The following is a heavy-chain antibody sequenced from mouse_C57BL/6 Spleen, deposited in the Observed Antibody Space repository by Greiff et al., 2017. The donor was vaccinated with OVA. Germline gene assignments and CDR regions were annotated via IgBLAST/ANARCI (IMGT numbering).Heavy chain of an antibody. CDR1: GFTFSSYA. V-gene: IGHV5-4*01. CDR2: ISDGGSYT. J-gene: IGHJ4*01. D-gene: IGHD2-4*01. Sequence: EVQVVESGGGLVKPGGSLKLSCAASGFTFSSYAMSWVRQTPEKRLEWVATISDGGSYTYYPDNVKGRFTISRDNAKNNLYLQMSHLKSEDTAMYYCARDRYDYDGDYYAMDYWGQGTSVTVSS. CDR3: ARDRYDYDGDYYAMDY.